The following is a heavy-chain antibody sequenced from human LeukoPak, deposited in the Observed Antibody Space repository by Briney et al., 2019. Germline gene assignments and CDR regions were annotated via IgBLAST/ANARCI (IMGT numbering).Heavy chain of an antibody. J-gene: IGHJ4*02. D-gene: IGHD2-21*02. CDR3: AKSCGGDCFIDY. CDR1: GFTFSSYG. V-gene: IGHV3-30*18. Sequence: PGGSLRPSCAASGFTFSSYGMHWVRQAPGKGLEWVAVISYDGSNKYYADSVKGRFTISRDNSKNTLYLQMNSLRAEDTAVYYCAKSCGGDCFIDYWGQGTLVTVSS. CDR2: ISYDGSNK.